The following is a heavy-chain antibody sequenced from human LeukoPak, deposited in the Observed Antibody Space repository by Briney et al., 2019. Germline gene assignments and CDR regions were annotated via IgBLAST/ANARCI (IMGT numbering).Heavy chain of an antibody. Sequence: SETLSLTCTVPGGSISSYYWSWIRQPPGKGLEWIGYIYYSGSTNYNPSLKSRVTISVDTSKNQFSLKLSSVTAADTAVYYCASDWVSSSIGYGMDVWGKGTTVTVSS. CDR1: GGSISSYY. V-gene: IGHV4-59*01. CDR3: ASDWVSSSIGYGMDV. D-gene: IGHD6-6*01. J-gene: IGHJ6*04. CDR2: IYYSGST.